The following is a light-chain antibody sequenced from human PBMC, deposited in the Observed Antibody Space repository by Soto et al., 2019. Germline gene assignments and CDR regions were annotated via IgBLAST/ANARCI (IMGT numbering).Light chain of an antibody. V-gene: IGLV1-40*01. J-gene: IGLJ2*01. CDR2: DSD. CDR3: QSYDNFHDWDVI. Sequence: QPVLTQPPSVSGAPGQRVTISCTGSSSNIGAGYAVHWYQQRPGTAPKLLISDSDNRPSGVPDRFSGSKSGTSASLAITGLQAEDEADYYCQSYDNFHDWDVIFGGGTKLTVL. CDR1: SSNIGAGYA.